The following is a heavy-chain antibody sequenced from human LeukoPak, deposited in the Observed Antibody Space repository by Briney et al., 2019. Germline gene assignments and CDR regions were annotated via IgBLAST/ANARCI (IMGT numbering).Heavy chain of an antibody. CDR1: GGSFSGYY. D-gene: IGHD1-26*01. CDR3: ARDRDGSHEY. CDR2: INHSGTT. Sequence: SETLSLTCAVYGGSFSGYYWSWIRQPPGKGLEWIGEINHSGTTNYNPSLKSRVTISLDTSKSQFSLKLSSVTAADTAVYYCARDRDGSHEYWGQGTLVTVSS. J-gene: IGHJ4*02. V-gene: IGHV4-34*01.